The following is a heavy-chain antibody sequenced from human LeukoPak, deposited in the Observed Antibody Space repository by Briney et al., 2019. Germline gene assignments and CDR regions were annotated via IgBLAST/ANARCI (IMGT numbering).Heavy chain of an antibody. D-gene: IGHD6-13*01. V-gene: IGHV1-3*01. J-gene: IGHJ4*02. CDR1: GFTFTSYA. Sequence: GASVKVSCKTSGFTFTSYAMHWVRQAPGQSLEWMGWINAGNGNTKYSQKFQGRVTITRDTSASTVYMELGSLRSEDTAVYYCAREAWGSSRSDYWGQGTLVTVSP. CDR3: AREAWGSSRSDY. CDR2: INAGNGNT.